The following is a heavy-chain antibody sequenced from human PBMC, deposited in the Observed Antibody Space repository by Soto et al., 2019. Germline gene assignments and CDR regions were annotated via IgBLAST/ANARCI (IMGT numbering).Heavy chain of an antibody. V-gene: IGHV4-30-2*01. CDR2: TYHSGNP. D-gene: IGHD4-17*01. Sequence: QLQLQESGSGLVKPSQTLSLTCTVSGGSIRTGGYSWSWIRQPPGKGLEWIGNTYHSGNPYYNPSLKSRVTIXVXAXXNQFSLKVSSVTAADTAVYYCAREDYGDYGGSFDYWGQGSLVTVSS. CDR1: GGSIRTGGYS. CDR3: AREDYGDYGGSFDY. J-gene: IGHJ4*02.